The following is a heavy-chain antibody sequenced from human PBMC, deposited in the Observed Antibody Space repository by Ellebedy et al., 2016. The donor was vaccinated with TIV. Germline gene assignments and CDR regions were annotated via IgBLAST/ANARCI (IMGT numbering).Heavy chain of an antibody. Sequence: GESLKISCAASGFTFTDHYIDWVRQAPGKGLEWVGRTRNKVNRYTTEYAASVKGRFTISRDDSETALYLQMNSLKTEDTAVYYCFRGGPRITLVRGDPFYGMDVWGKGTTVTVSS. CDR1: GFTFTDHY. CDR3: FRGGPRITLVRGDPFYGMDV. D-gene: IGHD3-10*01. J-gene: IGHJ6*04. V-gene: IGHV3-72*01. CDR2: TRNKVNRYTT.